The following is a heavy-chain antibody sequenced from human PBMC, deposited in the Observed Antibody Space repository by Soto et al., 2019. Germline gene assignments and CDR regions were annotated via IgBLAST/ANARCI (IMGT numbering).Heavy chain of an antibody. V-gene: IGHV3-15*07. CDR3: TTDFRPTPPITIFTVASMDV. J-gene: IGHJ6*02. Sequence: EGSLILSCAASGFTFSNCWMNWVRQAPGKGLEWVGRIKSKTDGGTTDYAAPVKGRFTISRDDSKNTLYLQMNSLKTEDTAVYYCTTDFRPTPPITIFTVASMDVWGQGTTVTVSS. CDR2: IKSKTDGGTT. D-gene: IGHD3-3*01. CDR1: GFTFSNCW.